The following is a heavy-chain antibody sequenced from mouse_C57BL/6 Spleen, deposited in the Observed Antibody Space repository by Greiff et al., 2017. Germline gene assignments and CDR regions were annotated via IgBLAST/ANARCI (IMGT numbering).Heavy chain of an antibody. V-gene: IGHV1-72*01. J-gene: IGHJ2*01. D-gene: IGHD1-1*01. CDR3: ARTGGSSFDY. Sequence: VQLQQPGAELVKPGASVKLSCKASGYTFTSYWMHWVKQRPGRGLDGIGRIDPNSGGTKYNEKFKSKATLTVDKPSSTAYMQLSSLTSEVSAVYYCARTGGSSFDYWGQGTTLTVSS. CDR1: GYTFTSYW. CDR2: IDPNSGGT.